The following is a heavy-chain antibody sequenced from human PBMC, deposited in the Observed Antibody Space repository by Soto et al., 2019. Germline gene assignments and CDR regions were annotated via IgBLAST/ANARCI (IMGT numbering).Heavy chain of an antibody. CDR3: ARGNHRWLQLWYFDL. CDR1: GGTFSNYP. V-gene: IGHV1-69*05. Sequence: QVQLVQSGAEVKKPGSSVKVSCKASGGTFSNYPISWVRQAPGQGLEWMGGIIPILGTVNYAQKFQGRVTXPTSXTXRTAYMELSSLRSEDTAVYYCARGNHRWLQLWYFDLWGRGTLVTVSS. J-gene: IGHJ2*01. D-gene: IGHD5-12*01. CDR2: IIPILGTV.